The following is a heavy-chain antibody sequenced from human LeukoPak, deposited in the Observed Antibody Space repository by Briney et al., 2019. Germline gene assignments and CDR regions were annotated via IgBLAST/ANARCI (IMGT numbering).Heavy chain of an antibody. J-gene: IGHJ3*02. CDR3: AKTYYYGSGSYSDAFDI. CDR1: GYSFTSYW. D-gene: IGHD3-10*01. CDR2: IYPGNSDT. V-gene: IGHV5-51*01. Sequence: GESLKISCKGSGYSFTSYWIGWVRQMPGKGLEWMGIIYPGNSDTRYSPSFQGQVTISADKSISTAYLQWSSLRASDTAMYYCAKTYYYGSGSYSDAFDIWGQGTMVTVSS.